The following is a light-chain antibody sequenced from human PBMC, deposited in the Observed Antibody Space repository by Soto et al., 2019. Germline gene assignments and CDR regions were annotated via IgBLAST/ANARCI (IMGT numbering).Light chain of an antibody. CDR2: EDS. V-gene: IGLV2-23*01. CDR1: SSDIGNYNT. J-gene: IGLJ1*01. Sequence: QSVLTQPASVSGCPGQSITSSCSGTSSDIGNYNTVSWYQHHPGKAPKLIIYEDSKRPSGVSDRFSGSKSGNTASLTISGLQAEDETDYYCCSYAGSGTFVFGTGTKVTVL. CDR3: CSYAGSGTFV.